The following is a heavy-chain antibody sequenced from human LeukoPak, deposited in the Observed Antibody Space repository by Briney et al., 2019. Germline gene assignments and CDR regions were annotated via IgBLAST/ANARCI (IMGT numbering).Heavy chain of an antibody. CDR3: ARRLHYYDY. J-gene: IGHJ4*02. D-gene: IGHD2-21*02. Sequence: SETLSLTCTVSGGSISTYYWGWVRQTPGKGLAWLGYISYSGTTTYSPSLKSRVTIDTSKNQFSLKVTSVTAADTAAYYCARRLHYYDYWGQGTLVTVSS. V-gene: IGHV4-59*08. CDR1: GGSISTYY. CDR2: ISYSGTT.